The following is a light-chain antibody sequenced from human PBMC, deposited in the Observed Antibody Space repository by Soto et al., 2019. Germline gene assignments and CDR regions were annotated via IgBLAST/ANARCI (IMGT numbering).Light chain of an antibody. Sequence: SALTQPASVSGSPGQSITISCTGTSSDVGGYNYVSWYQQHPGKAPKLMIYDVSNLPSGVSNRFSGSKSGNTASLTISGLQAEDEADYYCSSCTSSSTRVFGTGTKVTVL. J-gene: IGLJ1*01. V-gene: IGLV2-14*01. CDR3: SSCTSSSTRV. CDR1: SSDVGGYNY. CDR2: DVS.